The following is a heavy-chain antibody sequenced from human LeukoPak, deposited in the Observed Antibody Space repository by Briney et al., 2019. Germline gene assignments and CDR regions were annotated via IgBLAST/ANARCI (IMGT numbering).Heavy chain of an antibody. CDR3: ASSTYRRGYSYGFAMSAYYHYGMDV. V-gene: IGHV1-18*01. Sequence: PSVTLSCKASGYTFTSYGISWVRQAPGQGLEWMGWISAYNGNTNYAQKLQGRVTMSTDTSTSTAYMELRSLTSDDTAVYYCASSTYRRGYSYGFAMSAYYHYGMDVWGQGT. CDR1: GYTFTSYG. J-gene: IGHJ6*02. D-gene: IGHD5-18*01. CDR2: ISAYNGNT.